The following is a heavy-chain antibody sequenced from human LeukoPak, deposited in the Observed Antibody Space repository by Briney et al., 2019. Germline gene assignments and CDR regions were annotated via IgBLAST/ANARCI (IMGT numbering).Heavy chain of an antibody. D-gene: IGHD3-22*01. CDR2: IIPIFGTA. CDR3: ATSHSDSSGYYYSNWFDP. V-gene: IGHV1-69*05. J-gene: IGHJ5*02. Sequence: GSSVKVSCKASGGTFSSYAISLVRQAPGQGLEWMGRIIPIFGTANYAQKFQGRVTITTDESTSTAYMELSSLRSEDTAVYYCATSHSDSSGYYYSNWFDPWGHGTLVTVSS. CDR1: GGTFSSYA.